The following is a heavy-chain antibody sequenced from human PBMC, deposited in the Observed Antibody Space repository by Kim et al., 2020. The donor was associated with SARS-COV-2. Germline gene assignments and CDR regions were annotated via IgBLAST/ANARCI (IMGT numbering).Heavy chain of an antibody. Sequence: GGSLRLSCAASGFTVSSNFMSWVRQAPGKGLEWVSVIYSGGTKRYAESVKGRFTISRDYSKNTLYLQMNRLRVEDTAVYYCAREEDDFGANSGYFDYWG. CDR1: GFTVSSNF. CDR3: AREEDDFGANSGYFDY. D-gene: IGHD4-17*01. CDR2: IYSGGTK. J-gene: IGHJ4*01. V-gene: IGHV3-66*01.